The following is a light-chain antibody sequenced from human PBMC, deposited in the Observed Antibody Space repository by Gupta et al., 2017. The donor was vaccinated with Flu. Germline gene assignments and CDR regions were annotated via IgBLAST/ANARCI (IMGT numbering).Light chain of an antibody. V-gene: IGLV1-47*01. J-gene: IGLJ3*02. CDR1: SSSNGGNY. CDR3: AAWDGSLSGV. Sequence: SSSNGGNYVHRYQRHPGAAPKLLNYKSNQGTSGLPDRFSGSESGTSASLGIRGRRSEDDAGYYCAAWDGSLSGVFGGGTKLTVL. CDR2: KSN.